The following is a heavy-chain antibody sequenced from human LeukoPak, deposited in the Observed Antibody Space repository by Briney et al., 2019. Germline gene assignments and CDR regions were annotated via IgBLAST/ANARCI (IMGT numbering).Heavy chain of an antibody. CDR3: AREDSNGWFSAY. CDR1: GFTFSGHG. V-gene: IGHV3-33*01. CDR2: IWHEGSKQ. Sequence: GGSLRLSCAASGFTFSGHGMHWIREAPGKGLEWVATIWHEGSKQLYADSVKGRFSISRDDSTSTLYLQMNSLRAEDTAVYYCAREDSNGWFSAYWGQGTLVTVSS. J-gene: IGHJ4*02. D-gene: IGHD6-19*01.